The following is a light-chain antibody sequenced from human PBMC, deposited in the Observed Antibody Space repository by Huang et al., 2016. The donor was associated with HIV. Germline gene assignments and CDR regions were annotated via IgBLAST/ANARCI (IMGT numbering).Light chain of an antibody. Sequence: ETVMTQSPATLSVSPGERATLSCRASQSVCSNLAWYQQKPGQAPRLLIYGASTRATGIPARFSGSGSGTEFTLAISSLQSEDFAVYYCQQYNNWPLTFGGGAKVEIK. CDR1: QSVCSN. J-gene: IGKJ4*01. CDR3: QQYNNWPLT. CDR2: GAS. V-gene: IGKV3-15*01.